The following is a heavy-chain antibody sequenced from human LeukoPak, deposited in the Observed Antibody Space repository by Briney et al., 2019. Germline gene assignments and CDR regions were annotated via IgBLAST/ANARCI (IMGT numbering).Heavy chain of an antibody. CDR3: ARGLAAAVIIFDY. Sequence: ASVKVSCKASGYTFTSYDINWVRQATGQGLEWMGWMNPNGGNTGYAQKFQGRVTMTRNTSISTAYMELSSLRSEDTAVYYCARGLAAAVIIFDYWGQGTLVTVSS. CDR1: GYTFTSYD. V-gene: IGHV1-8*01. D-gene: IGHD6-13*01. J-gene: IGHJ4*02. CDR2: MNPNGGNT.